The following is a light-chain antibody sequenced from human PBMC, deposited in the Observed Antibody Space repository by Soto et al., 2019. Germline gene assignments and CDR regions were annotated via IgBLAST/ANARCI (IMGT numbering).Light chain of an antibody. CDR2: EVS. CDR3: CSYAGSSTYV. V-gene: IGLV2-23*02. J-gene: IGLJ1*01. CDR1: SSDVGSYNL. Sequence: QSALTQPASVSGSPGQSITISCTGSSSDVGSYNLVSWYQHHPGKAPKVMIYEVSKRHSGVSNRFSGSKSGNTASLTISGLQAEDEADYYCCSYAGSSTYVFGIGTKLTVL.